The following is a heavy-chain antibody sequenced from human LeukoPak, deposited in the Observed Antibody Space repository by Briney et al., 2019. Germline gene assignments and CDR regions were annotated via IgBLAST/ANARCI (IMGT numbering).Heavy chain of an antibody. J-gene: IGHJ4*02. CDR2: ISSSSSYI. D-gene: IGHD3-10*01. V-gene: IGHV3-21*01. CDR3: ARDGRRGFDY. Sequence: GGSLRLSCAASGFTFSSYSMNWVRQAPGKGLEWVSSISSSSSYIYYADSVKGRFTITRDNAKNSLYLQMNSLRAEDTAVYYCARDGRRGFDYWGQGTLVTVSS. CDR1: GFTFSSYS.